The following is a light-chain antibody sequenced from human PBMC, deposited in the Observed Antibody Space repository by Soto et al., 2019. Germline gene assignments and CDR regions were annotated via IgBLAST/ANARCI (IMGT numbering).Light chain of an antibody. CDR1: SSDIGAYDY. Sequence: QSALTQPASVSGSPGQSITISCTGSSSDIGAYDYVSWYQQRPVKAPKLMILDVTNRPSGVSDRFSGSKSGNTASLTISGLQTEYEAEYYCSSYTRSSTPYVFGTGTKLTVL. CDR2: DVT. V-gene: IGLV2-14*01. CDR3: SSYTRSSTPYV. J-gene: IGLJ1*01.